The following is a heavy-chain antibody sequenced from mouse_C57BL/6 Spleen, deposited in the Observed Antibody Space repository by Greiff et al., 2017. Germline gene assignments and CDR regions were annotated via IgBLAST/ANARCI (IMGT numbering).Heavy chain of an antibody. CDR3: ATLGDGYSYYYAMDY. CDR2: ISSGGSYT. V-gene: IGHV5-6*01. CDR1: GFTFSSYG. J-gene: IGHJ4*01. D-gene: IGHD2-3*01. Sequence: EVQLVESGGDLVKPGGSLKLSCAASGFTFSSYGMSWVRQTPDKRLEWVATISSGGSYTYYPDSVKGRFTISRDNAKNTLYLQMSSLKSEDTAMYDCATLGDGYSYYYAMDYWGQGTSVTVSS.